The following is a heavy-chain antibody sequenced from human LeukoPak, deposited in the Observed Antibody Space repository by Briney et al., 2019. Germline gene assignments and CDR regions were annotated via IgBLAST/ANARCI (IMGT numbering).Heavy chain of an antibody. Sequence: ASVKVSCKASGYAFTNYNINWVRQATGQGFEWTGWMNPNSGNTGFDQKFQGRVTITRDTSISTAYMEVDDLRSEDTAVYYCARGRCVGSPNCYYFDSWGQGTLVTVSS. CDR3: ARGRCVGSPNCYYFDS. J-gene: IGHJ4*02. CDR2: MNPNSGNT. D-gene: IGHD2-2*01. CDR1: GYAFTNYN. V-gene: IGHV1-8*01.